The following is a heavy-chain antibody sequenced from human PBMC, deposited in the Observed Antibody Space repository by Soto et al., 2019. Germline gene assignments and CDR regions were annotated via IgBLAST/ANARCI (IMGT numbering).Heavy chain of an antibody. V-gene: IGHV4-31*03. Sequence: SETLSLTFTVSGGSISGYYWSWIRQHPGPCLEWIGYIYYTGTTYYKPSLKSRVTISVDTSKSQFSLRLSSVTAADTAMYYCARFYYDSSWYTGSDAFDIWGQGTMVTVSS. CDR1: GGSISGYY. J-gene: IGHJ3*02. CDR2: IYYTGTT. D-gene: IGHD6-13*01. CDR3: ARFYYDSSWYTGSDAFDI.